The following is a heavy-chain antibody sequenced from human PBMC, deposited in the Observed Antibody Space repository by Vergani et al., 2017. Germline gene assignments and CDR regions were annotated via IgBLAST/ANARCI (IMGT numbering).Heavy chain of an antibody. J-gene: IGHJ4*02. CDR1: GGTFSSYA. CDR2: VIPIFDSS. CDR3: AGFRSGSLFYFDS. D-gene: IGHD1-26*01. V-gene: IGHV1-69*13. Sequence: QVQLVQSGAEVKKPGSSVKVSCKASGGTFSSYAISWVRQAPGQGLKWMGGVIPIFDSSNNEQKFQDRVSFTADESTNIASMELRSLTSEDTAMYYCAGFRSGSLFYFDSWGKGTLVTVSS.